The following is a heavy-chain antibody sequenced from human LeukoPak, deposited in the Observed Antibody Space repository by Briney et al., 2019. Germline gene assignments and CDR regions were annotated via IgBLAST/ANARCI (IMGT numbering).Heavy chain of an antibody. Sequence: PSEALSLTCAVSGGSIRSNAYYWGWIRQPPGKGLEWIGSIYHAGSVNYNPSLKSRVTISVDTSKNQFSLELNSVTAADTAVYYCASNDSSGWKRGFDYWGQGTLVTVSS. J-gene: IGHJ4*02. CDR2: IYHAGSV. CDR1: GGSIRSNAYY. D-gene: IGHD6-19*01. CDR3: ASNDSSGWKRGFDY. V-gene: IGHV4-39*07.